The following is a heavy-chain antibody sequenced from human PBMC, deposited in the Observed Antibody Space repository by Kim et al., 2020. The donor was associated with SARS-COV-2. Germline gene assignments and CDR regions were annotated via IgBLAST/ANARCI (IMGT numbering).Heavy chain of an antibody. V-gene: IGHV4-59*01. J-gene: IGHJ4*02. Sequence: NYNTSLKSRVTISVDTSKNQFSLKLSSVTAADTAVYYCAREGDSSGYWGYWGQGTLVTVSS. D-gene: IGHD3-22*01. CDR3: AREGDSSGYWGY.